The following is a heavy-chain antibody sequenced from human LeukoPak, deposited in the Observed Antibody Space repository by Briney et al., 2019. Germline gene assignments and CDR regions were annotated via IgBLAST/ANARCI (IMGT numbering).Heavy chain of an antibody. J-gene: IGHJ4*02. CDR2: INPNNGGT. V-gene: IGHV1-2*02. Sequence: ASVKVSCKASGYTFTGYYMHWVRQAPGQGLEWMGWINPNNGGTNYAQKFQGRVTMTVDTSISTAYMELRRLESQDTAVYYCARDPFDDATLDYWGQGSLVTVSS. CDR3: ARDPFDDATLDY. CDR1: GYTFTGYY. D-gene: IGHD1-1*01.